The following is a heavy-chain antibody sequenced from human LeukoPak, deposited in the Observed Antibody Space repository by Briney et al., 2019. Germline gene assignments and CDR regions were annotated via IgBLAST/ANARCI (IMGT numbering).Heavy chain of an antibody. Sequence: GESLKISCKGSGYSFTSYWIGWVRQMPGKGLEWMGIIYPGDSDTRYSPSFQGQVTISADKSISTAYLQWSTLKASYTPMYYCASHSAYSDILPGLPDYWAREPWSPSPQ. D-gene: IGHD3-9*01. CDR1: GYSFTSYW. CDR2: IYPGDSDT. CDR3: ASHSAYSDILPGLPDY. J-gene: IGHJ4*02. V-gene: IGHV5-51*01.